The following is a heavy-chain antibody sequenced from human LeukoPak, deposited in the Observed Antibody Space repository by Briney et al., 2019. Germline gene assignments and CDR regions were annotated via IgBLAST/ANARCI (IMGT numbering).Heavy chain of an antibody. V-gene: IGHV3-23*01. Sequence: GGSLRLSCAASGFTVSSNYMSWVRQAPGKGLEWVSAISGSGGSTYYADSMKGRFTISRDNSKNTLYLQMNSLRAEDTAVYYCASSMIAAAGQRRGFDYWGQGTLVTVSS. CDR2: ISGSGGST. D-gene: IGHD6-13*01. CDR3: ASSMIAAAGQRRGFDY. J-gene: IGHJ4*02. CDR1: GFTVSSNY.